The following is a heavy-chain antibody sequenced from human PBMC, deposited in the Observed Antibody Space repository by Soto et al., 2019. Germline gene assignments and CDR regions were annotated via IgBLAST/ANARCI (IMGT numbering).Heavy chain of an antibody. Sequence: GGSLRLSCAASGFTFDDYAMHWVRQAPGKGLEWVSGISWNSDFLDYADSVKGRFTISRDNAKNSLYLQMKSLRAEDTALYYCARGRYYYYGMDVWGQGTTVTVSS. J-gene: IGHJ6*02. V-gene: IGHV3-9*01. CDR2: ISWNSDFL. CDR1: GFTFDDYA. CDR3: ARGRYYYYGMDV.